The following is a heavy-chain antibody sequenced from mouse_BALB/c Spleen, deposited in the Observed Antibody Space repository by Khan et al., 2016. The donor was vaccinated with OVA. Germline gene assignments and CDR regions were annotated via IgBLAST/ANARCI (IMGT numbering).Heavy chain of an antibody. Sequence: EVQLQESGPELVKPGASVKISCKASGYSFTGYFMHWVMQSHGKSLEWIGRINPHFGETFYNQKFVEKATLTVDESSSTAHLELRSLASEDSAVYYCARIYGSDFDYWGQGTTLTVSS. CDR3: ARIYGSDFDY. J-gene: IGHJ2*01. V-gene: IGHV1-20*02. CDR2: INPHFGET. CDR1: GYSFTGYF. D-gene: IGHD1-1*01.